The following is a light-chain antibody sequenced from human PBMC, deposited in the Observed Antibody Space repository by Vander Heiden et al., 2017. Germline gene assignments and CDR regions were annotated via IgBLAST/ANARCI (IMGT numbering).Light chain of an antibody. J-gene: IGKJ2*01. CDR2: DAS. CDR3: QQRGNGPPVST. CDR1: QRVSSY. Sequence: EIVLTHSLATLSLSPEERATLSCMAVQRVSSYLAWYQQKPGQAPRLLIYDASIRATVIPARFSRSSSATDFTLTISSLEPEDFPVNYCQQRGNGPPVSTFGQGTRLEMK. V-gene: IGKV3-11*01.